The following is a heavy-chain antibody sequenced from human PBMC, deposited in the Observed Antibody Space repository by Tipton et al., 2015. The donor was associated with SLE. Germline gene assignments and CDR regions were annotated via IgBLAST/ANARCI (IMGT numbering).Heavy chain of an antibody. CDR2: IHHSGST. J-gene: IGHJ4*02. CDR1: GGSIRSSNW. V-gene: IGHV4-4*02. D-gene: IGHD3-10*01. CDR3: ARAKGSGTYSSGQFDS. Sequence: TLSLTCAVSGGSIRSSNWWSWVRQPPGKGLEWIGEIHHSGSTNSNPSLKSRVTISVDKSKNQFSLKLRSVTAADTALYYCARAKGSGTYSSGQFDSWGQGTLVTVSS.